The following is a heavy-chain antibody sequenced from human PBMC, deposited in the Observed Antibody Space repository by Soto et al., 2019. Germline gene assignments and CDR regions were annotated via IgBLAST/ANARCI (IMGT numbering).Heavy chain of an antibody. Sequence: QVQLVESGGGLVKPGGSLRLSCAAYGFTFSEYYMSWIRQAQGKGLEWFSFISSSGWTIYYADSVKGRFTVSRDNAKKSLYLQMNSLRAEDTAVYYCARDGVRGVIDYYGMDVWGQGTTVTVSS. D-gene: IGHD3-10*01. CDR3: ARDGVRGVIDYYGMDV. CDR1: GFTFSEYY. CDR2: ISSSGWTI. V-gene: IGHV3-11*01. J-gene: IGHJ6*02.